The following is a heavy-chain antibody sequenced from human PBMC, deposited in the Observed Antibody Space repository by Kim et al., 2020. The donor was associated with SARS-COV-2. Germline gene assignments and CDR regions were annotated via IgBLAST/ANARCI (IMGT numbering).Heavy chain of an antibody. CDR1: GGSISSGGYY. CDR2: IYYSGST. J-gene: IGHJ3*02. V-gene: IGHV4-31*03. Sequence: SETLSLTCTVSGGSISSGGYYWSWIRQHPGKGLEWIGYIYYSGSTYYNPSLKSRVTISVDTSKNQFSLKLSSVTAADTAVYYCAREIPGPDDYGDQEAFDIWGQGTMVTVSS. CDR3: AREIPGPDDYGDQEAFDI. D-gene: IGHD4-17*01.